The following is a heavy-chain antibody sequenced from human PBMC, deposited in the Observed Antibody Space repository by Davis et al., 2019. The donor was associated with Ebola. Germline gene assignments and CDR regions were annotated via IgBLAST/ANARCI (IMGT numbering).Heavy chain of an antibody. D-gene: IGHD3-3*01. CDR2: FDPEDGET. CDR1: GYTLTELS. CDR3: ASPSERIFGVVQFDY. V-gene: IGHV1-24*01. J-gene: IGHJ4*02. Sequence: ASVKVSCKVSGYTLTELSMHWVRQAPGKGLEWMGGFDPEDGETIYAQKFQGRVTMTEDTSTDTAYMELSSLRSEDTAVYYCASPSERIFGVVQFDYWGQGTLVTVSS.